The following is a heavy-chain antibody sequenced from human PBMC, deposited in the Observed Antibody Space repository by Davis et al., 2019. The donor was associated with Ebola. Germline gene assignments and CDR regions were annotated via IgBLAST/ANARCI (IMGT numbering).Heavy chain of an antibody. J-gene: IGHJ6*02. Sequence: PSETLSLTCTVSGGSISSHYWSWIRQPPGKGLEWIGYIYYSGSTNYNPSLKSRVTISVDTSKNQFSLKLSSVTAADTAVYYCARDRRWFRELPLYGMDVWGQGTTVTVSS. CDR3: ARDRRWFRELPLYGMDV. D-gene: IGHD3-10*01. CDR1: GGSISSHY. V-gene: IGHV4-59*11. CDR2: IYYSGST.